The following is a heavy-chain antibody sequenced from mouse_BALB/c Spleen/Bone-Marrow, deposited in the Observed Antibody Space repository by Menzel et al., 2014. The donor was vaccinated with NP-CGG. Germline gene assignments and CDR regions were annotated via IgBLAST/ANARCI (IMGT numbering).Heavy chain of an antibody. V-gene: IGHV1-9*01. D-gene: IGHD1-1*01. CDR3: ARWNTVRDY. J-gene: IGHJ2*01. Sequence: QVQLQQSGAELMKPGASVKISCKATGYTFSSYRVEWVKQKPGHGLEWIGEILPGSGSTNYNEKFKGKATFTADTSSNTAYMQLSSLASEDSTVYYCARWNTVRDYWGQGTTLTVSS. CDR2: ILPGSGST. CDR1: GYTFSSYR.